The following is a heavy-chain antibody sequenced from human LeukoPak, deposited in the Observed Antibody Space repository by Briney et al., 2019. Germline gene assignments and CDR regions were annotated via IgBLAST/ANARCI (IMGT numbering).Heavy chain of an antibody. CDR2: INPNSGGT. V-gene: IGHV1-2*02. J-gene: IGHJ5*02. Sequence: GASVKVSCKASGYTFTGYYMHWVRQAPGQGLEWMGWINPNSGGTNYAQKFQGRVTMTRDTSISTAYMELSRLRSDDTAVYYCARAPYYDILTGWGDNWFDPWGQGTLVTVSS. D-gene: IGHD3-9*01. CDR3: ARAPYYDILTGWGDNWFDP. CDR1: GYTFTGYY.